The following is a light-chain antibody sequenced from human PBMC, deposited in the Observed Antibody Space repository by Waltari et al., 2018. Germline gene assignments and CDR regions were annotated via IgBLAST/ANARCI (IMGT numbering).Light chain of an antibody. Sequence: QSVLTQPPSVSAAPGQRVTISCSGGSSNLGHNYVSWYRQFPGTAPKLLIYENTERPSGIPGRFSASKSGTSATLDITGLQAGDEADYYCGTWDSSLSGAVFGGGTHLTVL. CDR2: ENT. V-gene: IGLV1-51*02. J-gene: IGLJ7*01. CDR3: GTWDSSLSGAV. CDR1: SSNLGHNY.